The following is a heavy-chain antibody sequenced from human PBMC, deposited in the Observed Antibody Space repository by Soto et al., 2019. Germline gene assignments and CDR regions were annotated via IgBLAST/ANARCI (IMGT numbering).Heavy chain of an antibody. Sequence: GGSLRLSCAASGFTFDDYTMHWVRQAPGKGLEWVSLISWDGGSTYYADSVKGRFTISRDNSKNSLYLQMNSLRTEDTALYYCAKAVEMATITGYYGMDVWGQGTTVTVSS. CDR3: AKAVEMATITGYYGMDV. V-gene: IGHV3-43*01. D-gene: IGHD5-12*01. CDR2: ISWDGGST. J-gene: IGHJ6*02. CDR1: GFTFDDYT.